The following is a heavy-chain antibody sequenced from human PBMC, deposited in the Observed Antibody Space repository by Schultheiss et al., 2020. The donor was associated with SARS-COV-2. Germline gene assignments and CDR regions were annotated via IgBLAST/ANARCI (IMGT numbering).Heavy chain of an antibody. CDR1: GGSISGSRGY. J-gene: IGHJ2*01. Sequence: SETLSLTCTVSGGSISGSRGYWGWIRQPPGKGLEWIGSIFYSGATNYNPSLKSRVTISLDKSKNQFSLELTSVTAADTAVYYCARDWGYGDPYWYFDLWGRGTLVTVSS. D-gene: IGHD4-17*01. CDR2: IFYSGAT. V-gene: IGHV4-39*07. CDR3: ARDWGYGDPYWYFDL.